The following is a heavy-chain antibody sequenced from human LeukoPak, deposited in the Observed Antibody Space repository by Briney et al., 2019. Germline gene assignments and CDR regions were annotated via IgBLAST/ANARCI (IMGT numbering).Heavy chain of an antibody. CDR3: ARYCSSTSCYTLRFDP. V-gene: IGHV3-23*01. CDR2: ISGSGGST. J-gene: IGHJ5*02. D-gene: IGHD2-2*02. Sequence: GGSLRLSCAASGFTFSSYAMNWVRQAPGKGLEWVSVISGSGGSTYYADSVKGRFTISRDNSKNTLYLQMNSLRAEDTAVYYCARYCSSTSCYTLRFDPWGQGTLVTVSS. CDR1: GFTFSSYA.